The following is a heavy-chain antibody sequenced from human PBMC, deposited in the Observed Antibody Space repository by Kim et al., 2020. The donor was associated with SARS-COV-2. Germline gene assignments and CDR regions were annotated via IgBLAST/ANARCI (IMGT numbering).Heavy chain of an antibody. CDR1: GYSFTSYW. D-gene: IGHD2-8*01. J-gene: IGHJ4*02. Sequence: GESLKISCKGSGYSFTSYWIGWVRQMPGKGLEWMGIIYPGDSDTRYSPSFQGQVTIPADKSISTAYLQWSSLKASDTAMYYCARCSGGMVYATPSLAEYNYYFDYWGQGTLVTVSS. V-gene: IGHV5-51*01. CDR3: ARCSGGMVYATPSLAEYNYYFDY. CDR2: IYPGDSDT.